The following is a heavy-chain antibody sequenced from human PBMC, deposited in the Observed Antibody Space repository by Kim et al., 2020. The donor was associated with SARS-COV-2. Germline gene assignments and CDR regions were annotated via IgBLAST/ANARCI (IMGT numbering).Heavy chain of an antibody. V-gene: IGHV3-30*18. CDR1: GFTFSSYG. CDR3: AKDFSSSWYVPLGYYYYGMDV. J-gene: IGHJ6*02. CDR2: ISYDGSNK. D-gene: IGHD6-13*01. Sequence: GGSLRLSCAASGFTFSSYGMHWVRQAPGKGLEWVAVISYDGSNKYYADSVKGRFTISRDNSKNTLYLQMNSLRAEDTAVYYCAKDFSSSWYVPLGYYYYGMDVWGQGTTVTVSS.